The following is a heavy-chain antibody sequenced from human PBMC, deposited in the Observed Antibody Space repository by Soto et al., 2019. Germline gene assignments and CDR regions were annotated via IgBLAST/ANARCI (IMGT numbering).Heavy chain of an antibody. D-gene: IGHD2-21*02. V-gene: IGHV1-69*12. CDR3: ARAPRWPNPLRAFDI. Sequence: QVQLVQSGAEVKKPGSSVKVSCKASGGTFSSYAISWVRQAPGQGLEWMGGFIPIFGTANYAQKSQGRVTITADESTSRAYIELSSLRSEDTAVYYCARAPRWPNPLRAFDIWGQGTMVTVSS. J-gene: IGHJ3*02. CDR2: FIPIFGTA. CDR1: GGTFSSYA.